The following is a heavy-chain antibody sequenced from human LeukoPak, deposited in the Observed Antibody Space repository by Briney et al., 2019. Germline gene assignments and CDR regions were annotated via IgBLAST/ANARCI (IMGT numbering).Heavy chain of an antibody. CDR3: ARGTGIAVAGPRAGYDY. J-gene: IGHJ4*02. CDR2: INHIGST. D-gene: IGHD6-19*01. V-gene: IGHV4-34*01. Sequence: SETLSLTCAVYGGSFSVYYGSWIRQPPGKWLEWVGEINHIGSTNYNPSLKSRVSISVDTSKNQFSLKLSSVTAADTGVYYCARGTGIAVAGPRAGYDYWGQGTLVTVSS. CDR1: GGSFSVYY.